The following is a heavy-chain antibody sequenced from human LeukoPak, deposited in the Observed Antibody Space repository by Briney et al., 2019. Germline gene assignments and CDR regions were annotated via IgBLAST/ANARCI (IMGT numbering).Heavy chain of an antibody. V-gene: IGHV3-21*01. Sequence: PGGSLRLSCAASGFTFSSYSMNWVRQAPGKGLEWVSSISSSSGYIYYADSVKGRFTISRDNAKNSLYLQMNSLRAEDTAVYYCASWIAVAGKGDYWGQGTLVTVSS. D-gene: IGHD6-19*01. CDR3: ASWIAVAGKGDY. CDR2: ISSSSGYI. J-gene: IGHJ4*02. CDR1: GFTFSSYS.